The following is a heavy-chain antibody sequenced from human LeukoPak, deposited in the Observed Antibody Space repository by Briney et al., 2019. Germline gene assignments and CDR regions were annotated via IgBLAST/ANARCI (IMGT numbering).Heavy chain of an antibody. CDR3: ARGIQLWTYYFDY. CDR1: GFTFSSYW. J-gene: IGHJ4*02. CDR2: IKQDGSEK. V-gene: IGHV3-7*01. Sequence: GGSLRLSCAASGFTFSSYWMSWVRQAPGKGLEWVANIKQDGSEKYYVDSVKGRFTISIDNAKNSLYLQMNSLRAEDTAVYYCARGIQLWTYYFDYWGQGTLVTVSS. D-gene: IGHD5-18*01.